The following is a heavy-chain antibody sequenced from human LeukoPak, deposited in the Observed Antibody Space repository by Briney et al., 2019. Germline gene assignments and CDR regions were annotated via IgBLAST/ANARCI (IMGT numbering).Heavy chain of an antibody. V-gene: IGHV3-7*01. CDR3: ARSSSGSGGYYMDV. D-gene: IGHD1-26*01. Sequence: PGGSLRLSCAASGFTFSSYEMNWVRQAPGKGLEWVANIKQDGSEKYYVDSVKGRFTISRDNAKNSLYLQMNSLRAGDTAVYYCARSSSGSGGYYMDVWGKGTTVTVSS. CDR2: IKQDGSEK. J-gene: IGHJ6*03. CDR1: GFTFSSYE.